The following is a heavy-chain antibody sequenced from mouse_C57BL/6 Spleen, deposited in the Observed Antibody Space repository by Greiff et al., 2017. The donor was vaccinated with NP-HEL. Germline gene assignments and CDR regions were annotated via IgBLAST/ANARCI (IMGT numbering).Heavy chain of an antibody. Sequence: EVKLVESGGGLVKPGGSLKLSCAASGFTFSDYGMHWVRQAPEKGLEWVAYISSGSSTIYYADTVKGRFTISRDNAKNTLFLQMTSLRSEDTAMYYCARLIYYYGSSDWYFDVWGTGTTVTVSS. V-gene: IGHV5-17*01. J-gene: IGHJ1*03. CDR2: ISSGSSTI. D-gene: IGHD1-1*01. CDR1: GFTFSDYG. CDR3: ARLIYYYGSSDWYFDV.